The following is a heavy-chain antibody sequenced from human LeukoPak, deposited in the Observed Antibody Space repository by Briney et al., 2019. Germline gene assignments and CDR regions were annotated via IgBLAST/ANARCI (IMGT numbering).Heavy chain of an antibody. V-gene: IGHV6-1*01. CDR3: ARSTGPIDY. Sequence: SQTLSLTFAISGDSVSSNSAAWNWIRQSPSRGLEWLGRTYYRSKWYTYYAVSVKSRISINRDASKNQFSLQLNSVTPEDTAVYYCARSTGPIDYWGQGTLVTVSS. D-gene: IGHD1-1*01. CDR1: GDSVSSNSAA. J-gene: IGHJ4*02. CDR2: TYYRSKWYT.